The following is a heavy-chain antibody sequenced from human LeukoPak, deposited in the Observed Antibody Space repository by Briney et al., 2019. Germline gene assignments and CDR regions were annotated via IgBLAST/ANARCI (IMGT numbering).Heavy chain of an antibody. CDR1: GGTFSSYS. CDR2: INPNSGGT. J-gene: IGHJ4*02. V-gene: IGHV1-2*02. Sequence: ASVKVSCKASGGTFSSYSMSWGRQAPGQGLEWMGWINPNSGGTNYAQKFQGRVTMTRDTSISTAYMELSRLRSDDTAVYYCAREARAATGTSLDYWGQGTLVTVSS. CDR3: AREARAATGTSLDY. D-gene: IGHD6-13*01.